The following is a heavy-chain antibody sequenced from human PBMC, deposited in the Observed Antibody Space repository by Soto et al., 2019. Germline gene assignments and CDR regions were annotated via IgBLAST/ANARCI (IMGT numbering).Heavy chain of an antibody. D-gene: IGHD2-15*01. V-gene: IGHV1-46*03. J-gene: IGHJ4*02. CDR1: GYTFTSYF. CDR3: AGDYCSGRYCGTIDY. Sequence: ASVKVSCKASGYTFTSYFMHWVRQAPGQGLEWMGIINPSGGSTSYAQKFQGRVTMTRDTSTSTVYMELSSLRSEDTAVYYCAGDYCSGRYCGTIDYWGQGTLVTVSS. CDR2: INPSGGST.